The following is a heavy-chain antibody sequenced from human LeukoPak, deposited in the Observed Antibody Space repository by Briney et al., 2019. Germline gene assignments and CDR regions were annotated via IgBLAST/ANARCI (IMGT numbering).Heavy chain of an antibody. CDR3: ARSVIRGPIDY. Sequence: ASVKVSCKASGYTFTSYYMHWVRQAPGQGLEWMGIINPSGGSTSYAQKFQGRVTITADESTSTAYMELSSLRSEDTAVYYCARSVIRGPIDYWGQGTLVTVSS. V-gene: IGHV1-46*01. D-gene: IGHD3-10*01. CDR1: GYTFTSYY. CDR2: INPSGGST. J-gene: IGHJ4*02.